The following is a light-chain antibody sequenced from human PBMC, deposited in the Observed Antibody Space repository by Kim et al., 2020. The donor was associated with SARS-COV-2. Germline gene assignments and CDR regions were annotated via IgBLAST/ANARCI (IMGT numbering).Light chain of an antibody. Sequence: SYELTQPPSVSVSPGQTASITCSGDKLGDKYACWYQQKPGQSPVLVIYQDSKRPSGIPERISGSNSGNTATLTISGTQAMDEADYYCQAWDSSTAYVFGT. CDR3: QAWDSSTAYV. CDR1: KLGDKY. CDR2: QDS. J-gene: IGLJ1*01. V-gene: IGLV3-1*01.